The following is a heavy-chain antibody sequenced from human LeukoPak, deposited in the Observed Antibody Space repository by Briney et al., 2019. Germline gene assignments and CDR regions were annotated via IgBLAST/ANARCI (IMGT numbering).Heavy chain of an antibody. CDR2: ISSSRSNI. D-gene: IGHD3-3*01. CDR3: ARGLYDFWSGYYTGNTY. Sequence: PGGSVRLSCAASGFTFSSYSMNWVRQATGKGVEGMSSISSSRSNIYYADSVKGRFTISRDNAKNSLYLQMTSLRAEDRAVYYCARGLYDFWSGYYTGNTYWGQGTLATVSS. CDR1: GFTFSSYS. J-gene: IGHJ4*02. V-gene: IGHV3-21*01.